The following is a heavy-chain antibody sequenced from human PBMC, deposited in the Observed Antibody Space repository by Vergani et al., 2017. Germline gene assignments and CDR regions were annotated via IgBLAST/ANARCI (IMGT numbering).Heavy chain of an antibody. CDR3: ARQFWVSQGVGAFET. D-gene: IGHD3-16*01. Sequence: QVQLHESGPGLVKPSETLSLICSVSGVSMQSGSFYWTWIRQTAERRLEWMGRVYPSGTTNYNPSLNGRVTIFVDKSKNQFSLRLTTLTAADTAVYYCARQFWVSQGVGAFETWGRGTEVSVSS. V-gene: IGHV4-61*02. J-gene: IGHJ3*02. CDR2: VYPSGTT. CDR1: GVSMQSGSFY.